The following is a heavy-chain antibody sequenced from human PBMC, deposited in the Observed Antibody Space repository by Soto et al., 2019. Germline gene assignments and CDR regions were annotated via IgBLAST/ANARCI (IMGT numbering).Heavy chain of an antibody. CDR1: GGSVSSDDDY. D-gene: IGHD5-18*01. Sequence: PSETLSLTCTFSGGSVSSDDDYWSWIRQSPGKGLEWIGYISNSGSTGYNPSLKNRLTMSVDRSKNQFTLRLTSVTAADTAVYFCATESGSTYGYFDYWGQGTQVTVSS. V-gene: IGHV4-30-4*01. CDR2: ISNSGST. CDR3: ATESGSTYGYFDY. J-gene: IGHJ4*02.